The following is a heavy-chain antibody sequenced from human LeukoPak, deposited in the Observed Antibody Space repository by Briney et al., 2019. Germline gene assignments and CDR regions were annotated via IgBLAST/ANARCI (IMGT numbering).Heavy chain of an antibody. CDR2: ISNDGSNK. Sequence: GGSLRLSCAASGFTFSNYGMHWVRQAPGKGLEWVAVISNDGSNKYYADSVKGRFTISRDNSKNTLYLQMNTLRAEDTAVYYCAKDLTLGADGTYFDYWGQGILVTVSS. D-gene: IGHD6-13*01. CDR1: GFTFSNYG. CDR3: AKDLTLGADGTYFDY. J-gene: IGHJ4*02. V-gene: IGHV3-30*18.